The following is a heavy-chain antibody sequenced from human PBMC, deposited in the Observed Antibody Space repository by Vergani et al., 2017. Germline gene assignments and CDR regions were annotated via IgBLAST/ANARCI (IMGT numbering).Heavy chain of an antibody. CDR2: ISSNGGST. V-gene: IGHV3-64*01. J-gene: IGHJ4*02. Sequence: EVQLVESGGGLVQPGGSLRLSCAASGFTFSSYAMHWVRQAPGKGLEYVSAISSNGGSTYYANSVKGRFTISRDNSKNTLYLQMGSLRTDDTATYYCAKHFRGWGIDYWGQGTQVIVSS. D-gene: IGHD3-16*01. CDR1: GFTFSSYA. CDR3: AKHFRGWGIDY.